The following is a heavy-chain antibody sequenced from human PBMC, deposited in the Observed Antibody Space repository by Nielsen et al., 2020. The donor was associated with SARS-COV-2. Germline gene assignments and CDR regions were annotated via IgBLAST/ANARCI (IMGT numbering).Heavy chain of an antibody. CDR2: IDPSDSYI. Sequence: GGSLRLSCKGSGYSFTSHWINWVRQMPGKGLEWMGRIDPSDSYINYSPSFQGHVTISTDETISTAYLQFSSLKASDTAMYYCTRSYDSNGYQSAYWGQGTLVTVSS. CDR1: GYSFTSHW. D-gene: IGHD3-22*01. V-gene: IGHV5-10-1*01. CDR3: TRSYDSNGYQSAY. J-gene: IGHJ4*02.